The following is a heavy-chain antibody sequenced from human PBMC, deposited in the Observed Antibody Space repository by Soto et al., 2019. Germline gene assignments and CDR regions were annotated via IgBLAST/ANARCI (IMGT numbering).Heavy chain of an antibody. Sequence: QVQLVQSGAEVKKPGASVKVSCKASGYTFTSYYMHWVRQAPGQGIEWMGIINPSGGSTSYAQKFQGRVTMTRDTSTSTVYMELSSLRSEDTAVYYCARVSWGVRGVISWGQGTLVTVSS. J-gene: IGHJ5*02. D-gene: IGHD3-10*01. V-gene: IGHV1-46*01. CDR1: GYTFTSYY. CDR2: INPSGGST. CDR3: ARVSWGVRGVIS.